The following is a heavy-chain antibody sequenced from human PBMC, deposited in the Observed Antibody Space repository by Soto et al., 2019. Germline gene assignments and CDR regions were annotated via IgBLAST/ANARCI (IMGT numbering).Heavy chain of an antibody. J-gene: IGHJ6*02. V-gene: IGHV4-31*03. CDR3: ARASYDTSGNPDYDYYGMDV. D-gene: IGHD3-22*01. CDR2: IYYSGST. CDR1: GGSISSGGYY. Sequence: PSETLSLTCTVSGGSISSGGYYWSWIRQHPGKGLEWIGYIYYSGSTYYNPSLKSRVIISVDTSKNQFSLKLSSVTAADTAVYYCARASYDTSGNPDYDYYGMDVWGQGTTVTVSS.